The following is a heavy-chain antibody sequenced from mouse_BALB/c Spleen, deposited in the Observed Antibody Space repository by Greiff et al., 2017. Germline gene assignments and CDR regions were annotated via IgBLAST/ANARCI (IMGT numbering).Heavy chain of an antibody. Sequence: EVMLVESGGGLVQPGGSRKLSCAASGFTFSSFGMHWVRQAPEKGLEWVAYISSGSSTIYSADTVKGRFTISRDHPKNTLFRQMTSLRSEDTAMYYCARTTTATYYAMDYWGQGTSVTVAS. V-gene: IGHV5-17*02. J-gene: IGHJ4*01. CDR2: ISSGSSTI. CDR1: GFTFSSFG. D-gene: IGHD1-2*01. CDR3: ARTTTATYYAMDY.